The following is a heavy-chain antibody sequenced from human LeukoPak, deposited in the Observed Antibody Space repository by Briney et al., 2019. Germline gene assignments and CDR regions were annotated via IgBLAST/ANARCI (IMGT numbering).Heavy chain of an antibody. V-gene: IGHV3-23*01. Sequence: PGGSLTLSCATSGFTFSSYAMSWVRQAPGKGLEWVSSISGSGGSTYYADSVKGRFTISRDTSKNTLYLQINSLRAEDMGVYYCAKRGYYYDSSGKEYYYYYYMDVWGKGTTVTISS. CDR3: AKRGYYYDSSGKEYYYYYYMDV. D-gene: IGHD3-22*01. CDR2: ISGSGGST. CDR1: GFTFSSYA. J-gene: IGHJ6*03.